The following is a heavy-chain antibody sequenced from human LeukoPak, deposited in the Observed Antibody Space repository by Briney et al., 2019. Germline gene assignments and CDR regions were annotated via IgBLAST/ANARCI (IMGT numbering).Heavy chain of an antibody. CDR3: ARAGGSSWLYYYYYMDV. CDR1: GGSFSGFY. V-gene: IGHV4-34*01. J-gene: IGHJ6*03. Sequence: SETLSLTCAVYGGSFSGFYWIWIRQPPGKGLEWIGEINHSGSTNYNPSLKSRVTISVDTSKNQFSLKLSSVTAADTAVYYCARAGGSSWLYYYYYMDVWGKGTTVTVSS. D-gene: IGHD6-6*01. CDR2: INHSGST.